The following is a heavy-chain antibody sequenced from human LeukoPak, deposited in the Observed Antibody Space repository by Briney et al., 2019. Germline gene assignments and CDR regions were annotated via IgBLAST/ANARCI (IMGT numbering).Heavy chain of an antibody. CDR3: AREPVGGVVAEGYFDY. CDR2: IYSGGST. J-gene: IGHJ4*02. V-gene: IGHV3-53*01. D-gene: IGHD2-15*01. Sequence: GGSLRLSCAASGLTVSSNYMSWVRQAPGKGLEWVSVIYSGGSTYYADSVKGRFTISRDNSKNTLYLQMNSLRAEDTAVYYCAREPVGGVVAEGYFDYWGQGTLVTVSS. CDR1: GLTVSSNY.